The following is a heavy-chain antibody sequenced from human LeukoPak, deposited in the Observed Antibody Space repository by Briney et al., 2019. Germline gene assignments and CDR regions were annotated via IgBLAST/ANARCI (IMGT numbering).Heavy chain of an antibody. D-gene: IGHD2-2*01. V-gene: IGHV3-73*01. J-gene: IGHJ6*02. CDR3: SSSIDIVVVPAARFYGLDV. CDR2: IRSTANSYAT. Sequence: GGSLRLSCAASGFTFSASAMHWVRQASGKGLEWVGRIRSTANSYATGYAASVKGRFTISRDDSKNTAYLQMNSLKTEDTAVCYCSSSIDIVVVPAARFYGLDVWGQGTTVTVSS. CDR1: GFTFSASA.